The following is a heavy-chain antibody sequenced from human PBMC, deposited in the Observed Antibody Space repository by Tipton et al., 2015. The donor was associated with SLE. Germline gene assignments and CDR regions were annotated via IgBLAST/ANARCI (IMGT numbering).Heavy chain of an antibody. CDR2: IAPYNVFS. D-gene: IGHD5-24*01. CDR1: GYTFTGYY. CDR3: ATGGMPTNPHMDV. V-gene: IGHV1-18*04. J-gene: IGHJ6*03. Sequence: QLVQSGAEVKRPGASVNVSCKASGYTFTGYYIHWVRQASGQGLEWLGLIAPYNVFSNKKLQARLTLTTDTSTNTAYMELMSLRSDDTAVYYCATGGMPTNPHMDVWGKGATVTVSS.